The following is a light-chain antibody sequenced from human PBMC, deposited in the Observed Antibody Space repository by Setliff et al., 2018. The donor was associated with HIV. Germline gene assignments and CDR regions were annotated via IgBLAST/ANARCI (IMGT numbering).Light chain of an antibody. CDR3: VLYLGSGIWV. CDR2: STN. CDR1: SGSVSTNYY. Sequence: QPVVTQEPSFSVSPGGTVTLTCGLSSGSVSTNYYPSWYQQTPGQAPRTLIYSTNTRSSGAPDRFSGSILGNRAALTITGAQADDESDYYCVLYLGSGIWVFGGGTKVTVL. V-gene: IGLV8-61*01. J-gene: IGLJ3*02.